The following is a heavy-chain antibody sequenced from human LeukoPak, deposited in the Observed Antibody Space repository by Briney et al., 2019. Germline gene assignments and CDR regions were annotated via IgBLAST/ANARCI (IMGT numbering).Heavy chain of an antibody. D-gene: IGHD3-9*01. CDR2: IRYVGTDK. J-gene: IGHJ4*02. CDR1: GFTFSSYG. V-gene: IGHV3-30*02. Sequence: GGSLRLSCAASGFTFSSYGMHWVRQAPGKGLEWVAFIRYVGTDKYYAGSVKGRFTISRDNSKNTLYLRMNSLRAEDTAVYYCAKLQLYYDILTGPLVDHWGQGTLVTVSS. CDR3: AKLQLYYDILTGPLVDH.